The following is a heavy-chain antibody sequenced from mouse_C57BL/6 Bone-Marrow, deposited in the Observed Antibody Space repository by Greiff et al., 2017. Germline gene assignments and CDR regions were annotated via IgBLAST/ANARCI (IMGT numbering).Heavy chain of an antibody. D-gene: IGHD2-5*01. CDR3: ARLSNPFAY. J-gene: IGHJ3*01. V-gene: IGHV5-17*01. Sequence: EVKLVESGGGLVKPGGSLKLSCAASGFTFSDYGMHWVRQAPEKGLEWVAYISSGSSTIYYADTVKGRFTISRDNAKNTLFLQMTSLRSEDTAMYYCARLSNPFAYWGQGTLVTVSA. CDR2: ISSGSSTI. CDR1: GFTFSDYG.